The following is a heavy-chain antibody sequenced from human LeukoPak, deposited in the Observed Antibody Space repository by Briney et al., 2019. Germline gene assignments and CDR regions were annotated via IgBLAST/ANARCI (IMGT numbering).Heavy chain of an antibody. J-gene: IGHJ3*02. CDR1: GFTFSSYA. CDR2: IGSSGSTI. V-gene: IGHV3-48*01. CDR3: VRDQTAHCDASCYCAFDI. Sequence: QPGGSLRLSCAASGFTFSSYAMSWVRQAPGKGLEWVSYIGSSGSTIHYADSVKGRFTTSRDTAQNSLYLQMNSLRAEDTAVYYCVRDQTAHCDASCYCAFDIWGQGTMVTVSS. D-gene: IGHD2-21*02.